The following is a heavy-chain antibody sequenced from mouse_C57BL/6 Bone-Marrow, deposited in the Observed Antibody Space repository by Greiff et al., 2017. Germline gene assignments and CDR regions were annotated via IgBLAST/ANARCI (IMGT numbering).Heavy chain of an antibody. Sequence: QVQLKQPGAELVKPGASVKLSCKASGYTFTSYWMQWVKQRPGQGLEWIGEIDPSDSYTNYNQKFKGKATLTVDTSSSTAYMQLSSLTSEDSAVYYCARSTTVVDYWGQGTTLTVSS. CDR1: GYTFTSYW. CDR3: ARSTTVVDY. J-gene: IGHJ2*01. D-gene: IGHD1-1*01. V-gene: IGHV1-50*01. CDR2: IDPSDSYT.